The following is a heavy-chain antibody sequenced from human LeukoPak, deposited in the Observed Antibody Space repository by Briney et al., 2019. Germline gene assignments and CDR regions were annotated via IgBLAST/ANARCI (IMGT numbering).Heavy chain of an antibody. D-gene: IGHD3-22*01. J-gene: IGHJ5*02. CDR3: ARVRYYDSSAYNSWFDP. Sequence: GASVKVSCKASGYTFTGYYMHWVRQAPGQGLEWMGWINPNSGGTNYAQKFQGRVTMTRDTSISTAYMELSRLRSDDTAVYYCARVRYYDSSAYNSWFDPGGQGTLVTVSS. V-gene: IGHV1-2*02. CDR1: GYTFTGYY. CDR2: INPNSGGT.